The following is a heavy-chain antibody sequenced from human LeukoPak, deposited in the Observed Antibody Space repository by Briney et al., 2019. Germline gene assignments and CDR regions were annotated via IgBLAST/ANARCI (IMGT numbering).Heavy chain of an antibody. D-gene: IGHD3-22*01. CDR1: GFTFSIYG. CDR2: ISGSDGST. J-gene: IGHJ4*02. CDR3: AKYSHDSSGSYDY. V-gene: IGHV3-23*01. Sequence: GGSLRLSCAASGFTFSIYGMSWVRQAPGKGLEWVSAISGSDGSTYYADSVKGRFTISRDTSKNTLYLQMNSLRAEDTAVYYCAKYSHDSSGSYDYWGQGTLVTVSS.